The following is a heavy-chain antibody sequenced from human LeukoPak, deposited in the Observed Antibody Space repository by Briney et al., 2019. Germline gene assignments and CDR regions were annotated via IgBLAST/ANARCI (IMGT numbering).Heavy chain of an antibody. D-gene: IGHD6-19*01. CDR3: ARGGKQWRGGNYFDS. CDR2: ITTGRGET. Sequence: ASVKVSCKASGYTFTDYALHWVRQAPGQNLEWMGWITTGRGETRYSQEFQRRLTFTRDTSASTVYMDLSDLRSEDTAVYYCARGGKQWRGGNYFDSWGQGTLVAVSS. J-gene: IGHJ4*02. CDR1: GYTFTDYA. V-gene: IGHV1-3*03.